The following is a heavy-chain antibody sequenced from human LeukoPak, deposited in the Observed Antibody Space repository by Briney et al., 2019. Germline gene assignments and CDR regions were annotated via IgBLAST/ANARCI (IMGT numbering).Heavy chain of an antibody. V-gene: IGHV3-23*01. CDR1: GFTFSSYD. D-gene: IGHD3-22*01. J-gene: IGHJ4*02. CDR3: ARDSSDYLTYFDY. Sequence: GGSLRLSCAASGFTFSSYDMSWVRQAPGKGLEWVSVISGSGGTTYYADSVKGRFTISRDNSENTLYLQMNSLRAEDTAVYYCARDSSDYLTYFDYWGQGTLVTVSS. CDR2: ISGSGGTT.